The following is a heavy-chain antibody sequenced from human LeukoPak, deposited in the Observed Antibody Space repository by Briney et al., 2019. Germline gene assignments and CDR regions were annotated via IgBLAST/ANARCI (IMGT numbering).Heavy chain of an antibody. CDR2: IYTSGST. V-gene: IGHV4-4*07. Sequence: PSETLSPTCAVSGGSISSYYWNWIRQSAGEGLEWIGRIYTSGSTNYNPSLKSRVTMSVDTSKNQFSLKVSSVTAADTAVYYCARDDFWSGYRAFDIWGQGTRVTVSS. CDR1: GGSISSYY. CDR3: ARDDFWSGYRAFDI. J-gene: IGHJ3*02. D-gene: IGHD3-3*01.